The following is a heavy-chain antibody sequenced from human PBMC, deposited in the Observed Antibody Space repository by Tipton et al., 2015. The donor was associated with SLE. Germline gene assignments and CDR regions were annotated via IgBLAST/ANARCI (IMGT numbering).Heavy chain of an antibody. V-gene: IGHV3-23*01. Sequence: SLRLSCAASRFTFSSYGMSWVRQAPGMGLEWVSAISGSGGGTYYADSVKGRFTISRDNSKNTLYLQMNTLRAEDTAVYYCAKDFPDSSANMDAFDIWGQGTMVIVSS. CDR2: ISGSGGGT. J-gene: IGHJ3*02. D-gene: IGHD3-22*01. CDR1: RFTFSSYG. CDR3: AKDFPDSSANMDAFDI.